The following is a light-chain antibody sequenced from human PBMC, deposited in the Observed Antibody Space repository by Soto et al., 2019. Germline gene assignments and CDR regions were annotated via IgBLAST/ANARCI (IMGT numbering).Light chain of an antibody. CDR1: QSLSSSQ. V-gene: IGKV3-20*01. J-gene: IGKJ1*01. Sequence: EIVMTQSPATLSVSPGERATLSCRASQSLSSSQLAWYQQKPGQAPRLLIHDASSRATGISDRFTGSGSGTDFTLTITTLEPEDFAVYYCQQYGSSPRTFGLGTKVDIK. CDR3: QQYGSSPRT. CDR2: DAS.